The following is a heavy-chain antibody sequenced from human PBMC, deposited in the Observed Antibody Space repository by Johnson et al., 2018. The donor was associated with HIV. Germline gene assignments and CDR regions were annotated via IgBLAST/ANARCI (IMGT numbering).Heavy chain of an antibody. Sequence: VQLVESGGGVVQPGRSLRLSCAASEFYTMHWVRQAPGKGREWVAVISYDGSNKYYADSVNGRFTISRDNAKNSLYLQMNSLRAEDTALYYCARVSLHAFDIWGQGTMVTVSS. V-gene: IGHV3-30-3*01. J-gene: IGHJ3*02. CDR2: ISYDGSNK. CDR1: EFYT. CDR3: ARVSLHAFDI. D-gene: IGHD2-2*01.